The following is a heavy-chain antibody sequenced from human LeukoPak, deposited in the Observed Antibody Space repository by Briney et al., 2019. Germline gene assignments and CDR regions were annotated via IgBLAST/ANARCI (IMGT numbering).Heavy chain of an antibody. V-gene: IGHV4-39*01. CDR3: ARRRVGAAVDY. J-gene: IGHJ4*02. CDR1: GGSINSNNYF. Sequence: SGTLSLTCTVSGGSINSNNYFWGWIRQPPGKGLEWIGSIYYSGSTYYNPSLKSRVTISVDTSKNQFSLRLSSVTAADTAMYYCARRRVGAAVDYWGQGTLVTVSS. D-gene: IGHD1-26*01. CDR2: IYYSGST.